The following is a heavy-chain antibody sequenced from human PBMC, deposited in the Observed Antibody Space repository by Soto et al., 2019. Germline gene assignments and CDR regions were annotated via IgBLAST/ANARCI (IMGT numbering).Heavy chain of an antibody. CDR2: IITYSGNT. D-gene: IGHD6-13*01. V-gene: IGHV1-18*01. J-gene: IGHJ3*02. CDR3: ARSPGYSTTWYYAFDI. CDR1: GYTFTNYG. Sequence: QVQLVQSGPEVKKPGASVKVSCKAAGYTFTNYGITWVRQAPGQGLEWMGWIITYSGNTNYAQKLQDRVSLTADTCTSTAYMELRSLRSDDTAVYYCARSPGYSTTWYYAFDIWGQGTLVTVSS.